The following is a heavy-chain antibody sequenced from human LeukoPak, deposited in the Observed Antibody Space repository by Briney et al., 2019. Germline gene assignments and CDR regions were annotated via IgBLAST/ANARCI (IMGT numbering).Heavy chain of an antibody. CDR3: ARDPYGMNSH. CDR2: INGYGSST. CDR1: GFTFSSYW. Sequence: PGGSLRLSCAASGFTFSSYWMHWVRQAPGKGLVWVSRINGYGSSTSYADSVKGRLTISRDNAKNTLYLQMNSLRAEDTAVYYYARDPYGMNSHWGQGTLVTVSS. V-gene: IGHV3-74*01. D-gene: IGHD1/OR15-1a*01. J-gene: IGHJ4*02.